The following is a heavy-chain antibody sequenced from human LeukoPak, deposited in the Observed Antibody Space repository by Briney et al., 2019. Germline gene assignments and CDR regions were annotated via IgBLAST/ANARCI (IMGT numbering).Heavy chain of an antibody. Sequence: GGSLRLSCAAFGFTFSNYGMHWVRQAPGKGLEWVAFIRSDGINKYHADSVKGRFTISRDNSKNTLYLQMNSLRAEDTAVYYCAKLGKTENHYGSGRFSYYYYMDVWGKGTTVTISS. CDR3: AKLGKTENHYGSGRFSYYYYMDV. CDR2: IRSDGINK. J-gene: IGHJ6*03. V-gene: IGHV3-30*02. CDR1: GFTFSNYG. D-gene: IGHD3-10*01.